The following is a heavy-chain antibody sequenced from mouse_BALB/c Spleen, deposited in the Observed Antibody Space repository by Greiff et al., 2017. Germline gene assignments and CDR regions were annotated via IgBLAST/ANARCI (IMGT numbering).Heavy chain of an antibody. Sequence: EVQLVESGPSLVKPSQTLSLTCSVTGDSITSGYWNWIRKFPGNKLEYMGYISYSGSTYYNPSLKSRISITRDTSKNQYYLQLNSVTTEDTATYYCARSAVLTTVVANDYWGQGTTLTVSS. CDR2: ISYSGST. CDR3: ARSAVLTTVVANDY. CDR1: GDSITSGY. V-gene: IGHV3-8*02. D-gene: IGHD1-1*01. J-gene: IGHJ2*01.